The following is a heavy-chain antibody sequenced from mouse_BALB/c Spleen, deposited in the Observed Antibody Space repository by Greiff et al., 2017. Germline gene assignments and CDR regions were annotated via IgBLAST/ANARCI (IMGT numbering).Heavy chain of an antibody. CDR3: TKYIITTVPPRYFDV. CDR1: GFNIKDYY. J-gene: IGHJ1*01. Sequence: VQLQESGAELVRPGALVKLSCTASGFNIKDYYMHWVKQRPEQGLEWIGWIDPENGNTKYDPKFQGKASITADTSSNTAYLQLISLTSEDTAVYYVTKYIITTVPPRYFDVWGAGTTVTVSS. D-gene: IGHD1-1*01. V-gene: IGHV14-1*02. CDR2: IDPENGNT.